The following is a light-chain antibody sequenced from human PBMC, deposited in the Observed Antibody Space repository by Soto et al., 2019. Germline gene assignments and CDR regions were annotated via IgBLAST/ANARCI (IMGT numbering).Light chain of an antibody. Sequence: DVVMTQTPLSLSVAPGQPASISCKSSQSLLHITGEAFLFWYLQKPVQSPQLLIYEVSTRVSGVPDRFSVSGSGTDFTLEISRVETDEVGIYYCRQSTQLPPTFGQGTRLGIE. CDR3: RQSTQLPPT. CDR1: QSLLHITGEAF. J-gene: IGKJ5*01. CDR2: EVS. V-gene: IGKV2D-29*02.